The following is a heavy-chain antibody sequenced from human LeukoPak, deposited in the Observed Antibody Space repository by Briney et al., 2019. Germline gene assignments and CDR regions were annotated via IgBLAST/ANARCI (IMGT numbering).Heavy chain of an antibody. CDR3: ARGRVLPGPMFGFFDY. CDR2: ISSSGSTI. D-gene: IGHD2-2*01. Sequence: GGSLRLSCAVSGFTFDNYEMNWVRQAPGKGLEWISYISSSGSTIYYTDSVKGRFTISRDNAKNSLYLQMNSLGVEDTAVYYCARGRVLPGPMFGFFDYWGQGTLVSVSS. J-gene: IGHJ4*02. V-gene: IGHV3-48*03. CDR1: GFTFDNYE.